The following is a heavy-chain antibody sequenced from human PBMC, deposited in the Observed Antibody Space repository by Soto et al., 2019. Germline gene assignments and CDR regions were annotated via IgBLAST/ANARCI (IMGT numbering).Heavy chain of an antibody. V-gene: IGHV1-2*04. Sequence: GASVKVSCKASGYTFTGYYMHWVRQAPGQGLEWMGWINPNSGGTNYAQKFQGWVTMTRDTSISTAYMELSRLRSDDTAVYYCARLCSGGGCYYAFDIWGQGTMVTVSS. D-gene: IGHD2-15*01. CDR2: INPNSGGT. J-gene: IGHJ3*02. CDR1: GYTFTGYY. CDR3: ARLCSGGGCYYAFDI.